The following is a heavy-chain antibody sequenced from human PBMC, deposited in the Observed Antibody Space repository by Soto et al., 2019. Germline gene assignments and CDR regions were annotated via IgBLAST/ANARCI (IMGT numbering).Heavy chain of an antibody. Sequence: QVQLVESGGGVVQPGRSLRLSCAASGFTFSSYGMHWVRQAPGKGLEWVAVILYDGSEEYYADSVKGRFTISRDNGRKTVYLQMNSLRPEDTALYYCVQDYSVTTYGVMVSWGQGTLVTVAS. CDR3: VQDYSVTTYGVMVS. D-gene: IGHD4-4*01. CDR2: ILYDGSEE. V-gene: IGHV3-30*18. CDR1: GFTFSSYG. J-gene: IGHJ5*02.